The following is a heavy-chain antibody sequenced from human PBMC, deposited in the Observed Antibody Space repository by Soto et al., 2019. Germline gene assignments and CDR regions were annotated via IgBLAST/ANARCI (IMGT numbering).Heavy chain of an antibody. CDR2: ISYDGSNK. CDR3: AKDWDILTGFTGGMDV. J-gene: IGHJ6*02. Sequence: QVPLVESGGGVVQPGRSLRLSCAASGFTFSSYGMHWVRQAPGKGLEWVAVISYDGSNKYYADSVKGRFTISRDNSKNTLYLQMNSLRAEDTAVYYCAKDWDILTGFTGGMDVWGQGTTVTVSS. V-gene: IGHV3-30*18. CDR1: GFTFSSYG. D-gene: IGHD3-9*01.